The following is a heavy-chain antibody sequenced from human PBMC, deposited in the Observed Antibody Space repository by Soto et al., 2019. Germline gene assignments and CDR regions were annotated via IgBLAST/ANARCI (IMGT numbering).Heavy chain of an antibody. CDR2: INPRNGAT. Sequence: ASVKVSCKASGYTFTGNYMHWVRQAPGQGLEWMGWINPRNGATKYAQNFQGRVTLTWDTSITTAYMDLSRLRSDDTAVFYCVHNPHASSGYFDSWGQGTLVTVSS. CDR1: GYTFTGNY. J-gene: IGHJ4*02. D-gene: IGHD3-22*01. V-gene: IGHV1-2*02. CDR3: VHNPHASSGYFDS.